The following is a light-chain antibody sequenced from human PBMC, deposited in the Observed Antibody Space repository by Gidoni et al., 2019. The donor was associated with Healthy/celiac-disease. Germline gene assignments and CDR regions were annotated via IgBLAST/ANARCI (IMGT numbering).Light chain of an antibody. CDR3: QQYNNWPSI. CDR2: GAS. V-gene: IGKV3-15*01. CDR1: QSVSSN. Sequence: EIVMTQSPATLSVSPGERATLSCRASQSVSSNLAWYQQKPGQAPRLLIYGASTRATGIPARFSGSGSGTEFTLTISSLQSEDFAVYYCQQYNNWPSIFXGXTKVEIK. J-gene: IGKJ4*01.